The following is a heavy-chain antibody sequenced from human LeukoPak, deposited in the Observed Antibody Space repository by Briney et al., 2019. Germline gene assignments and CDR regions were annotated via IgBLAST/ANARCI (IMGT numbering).Heavy chain of an antibody. Sequence: HPGGSLRLSCAASGFTFSSYWMSWVRQAPGKGLEWVANIKQDGSEKYYVDSVKGRFTISRVNAKNSLYLQMNSLRAEDTAVYYCASHEGYMRIAVAGTYFDYWGQGTLVTVSS. CDR2: IKQDGSEK. D-gene: IGHD6-19*01. CDR3: ASHEGYMRIAVAGTYFDY. J-gene: IGHJ4*02. CDR1: GFTFSSYW. V-gene: IGHV3-7*01.